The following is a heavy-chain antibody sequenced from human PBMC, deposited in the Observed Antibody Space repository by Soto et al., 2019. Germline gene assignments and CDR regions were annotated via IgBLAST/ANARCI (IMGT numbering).Heavy chain of an antibody. CDR1: GGSISSSSYY. V-gene: IGHV4-39*01. CDR3: ARQPTTGDTDLWFDP. D-gene: IGHD2-21*01. Sequence: SETLSLTCTVSGGSISSSSYYWGWIRQPPGKGLEWIGSIYYSGSTYYNPSLKSRVTISVDTSKNQFSLKLSSVTAADTAVYYCARQPTTGDTDLWFDPWGQGTLVTVSS. J-gene: IGHJ5*02. CDR2: IYYSGST.